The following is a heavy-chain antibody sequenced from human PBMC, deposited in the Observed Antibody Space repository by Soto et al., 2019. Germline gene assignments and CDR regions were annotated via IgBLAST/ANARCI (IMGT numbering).Heavy chain of an antibody. CDR1: CGTIISSSYC. V-gene: IGHV4-39*01. CDR2: IYYSGST. J-gene: IGHJ4*02. CDR3: ARPGYYDSSGLDY. Sequence: SETQSLTYTVACGTIISSSYCWGLILQPPGKGLEWIGSIYYSGSTYYNPSLKSRVTISVDTSKNQFSLKLSSVTAADTAVYYCARPGYYDSSGLDYWGQGTLVTVSS. D-gene: IGHD3-22*01.